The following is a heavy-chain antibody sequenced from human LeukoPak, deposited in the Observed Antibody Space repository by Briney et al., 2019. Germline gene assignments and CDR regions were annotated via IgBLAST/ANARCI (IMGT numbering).Heavy chain of an antibody. CDR2: INPSGGST. CDR1: GYTFTSYY. CDR3: ARVADDFWSGNWFDP. D-gene: IGHD3-3*01. J-gene: IGHJ5*02. Sequence: VASVKVSCKASGYTFTSYYMHWVRQAPGQGLEWMGIINPSGGSTSHAQKFQGRVTMTRDTSTSTVYMELSSLRSEDTAVYYCARVADDFWSGNWFDPWGQGTLVTVSS. V-gene: IGHV1-46*01.